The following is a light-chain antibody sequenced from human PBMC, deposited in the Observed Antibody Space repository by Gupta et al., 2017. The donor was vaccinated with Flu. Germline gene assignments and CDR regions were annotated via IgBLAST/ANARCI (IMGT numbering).Light chain of an antibody. CDR3: QQDNSYSWT. V-gene: IGKV1-5*03. CDR2: KAS. J-gene: IGKJ1*01. Sequence: PSTLSASVGDRVTITCRASQSISSWLAWYQQKPGKAPKLLIQKASKLEGGVPSRFSGSGSGTEFTLTISSLQPDDFATYYCQQDNSYSWTFGQGTXVEIK. CDR1: QSISSW.